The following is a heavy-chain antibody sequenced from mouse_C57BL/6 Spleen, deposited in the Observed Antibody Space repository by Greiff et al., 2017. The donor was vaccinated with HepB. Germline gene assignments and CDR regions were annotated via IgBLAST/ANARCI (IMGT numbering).Heavy chain of an antibody. CDR3: ARGSSGYGGCAY. J-gene: IGHJ3*01. CDR2: IHPNSGST. V-gene: IGHV1-64*01. Sequence: VQLQQSGAELVKPGASVKLSCKASGYTFTSYWMHWVKQRPGQGLEWIGMIHPNSGSTNYNEKFKSKATLTVDKSSSTAYMQLSSLTSEDSAVYYCARGSSGYGGCAYWGQGTLVTVSA. CDR1: GYTFTSYW. D-gene: IGHD3-2*02.